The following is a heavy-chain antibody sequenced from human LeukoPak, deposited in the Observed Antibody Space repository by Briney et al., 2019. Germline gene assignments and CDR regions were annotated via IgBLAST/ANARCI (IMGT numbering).Heavy chain of an antibody. CDR1: GGSISSYY. Sequence: SETLSLTCTVSGGSISSYYWSWIRQPPGKGLEWIGYIYYSGSTNYNPSLKSRVTISVDTSKNQFSLKLSSVTAADTAVYYCARNALGGQLFDYWGQGTLVTVSS. CDR3: ARNALGGQLFDY. CDR2: IYYSGST. J-gene: IGHJ4*02. D-gene: IGHD1-1*01. V-gene: IGHV4-59*01.